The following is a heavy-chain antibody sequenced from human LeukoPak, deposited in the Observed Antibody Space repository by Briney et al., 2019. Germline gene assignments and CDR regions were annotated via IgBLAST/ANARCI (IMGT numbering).Heavy chain of an antibody. J-gene: IGHJ4*02. CDR2: IKSKTDGGTT. CDR1: GFTFSKAW. Sequence: PGGALRLSCAASGFTFSKAWMSWVRQAPGKGLEWVGRIKSKTDGGTTDYAAPVKGTFTISREDSRNTLSLQMNSLKTEDTAVYYCTTITMIREHEDYWGQGTLVTVSS. CDR3: TTITMIREHEDY. V-gene: IGHV3-15*01. D-gene: IGHD3-10*01.